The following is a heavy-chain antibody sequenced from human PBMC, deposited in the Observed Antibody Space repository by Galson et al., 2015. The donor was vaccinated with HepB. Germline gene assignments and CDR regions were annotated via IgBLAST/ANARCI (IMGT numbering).Heavy chain of an antibody. CDR3: AKDLRRIPDWYFDL. CDR2: ISWNSGSI. CDR1: GFTFDDYA. J-gene: IGHJ2*01. Sequence: SLRLSCAASGFTFDDYAMHWVRQAPGKGLEWVSGISWNSGSIGYADSVKGRFTISRDNAKNSLYLQMNSLRAEDTALYYCAKDLRRIPDWYFDLWGRGTLVTVSS. D-gene: IGHD2-21*01. V-gene: IGHV3-9*01.